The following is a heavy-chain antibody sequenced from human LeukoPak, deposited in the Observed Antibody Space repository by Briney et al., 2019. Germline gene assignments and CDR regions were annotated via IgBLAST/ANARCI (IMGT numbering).Heavy chain of an antibody. D-gene: IGHD1-20*01. V-gene: IGHV3-53*01. CDR3: ARGNWNLNWFDP. Sequence: PGGSLRLSCAASGFTVSSNYMSWVRQAPGKGLEWVSVIYSGGSTYYADSVKGRCTISRDNSKNTLYLQMNSLRAEDTAVYYCARGNWNLNWFDPWGQGTLVTVSS. CDR1: GFTVSSNY. J-gene: IGHJ5*02. CDR2: IYSGGST.